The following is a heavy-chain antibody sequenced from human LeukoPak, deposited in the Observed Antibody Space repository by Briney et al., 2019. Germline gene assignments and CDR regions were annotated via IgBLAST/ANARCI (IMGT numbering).Heavy chain of an antibody. Sequence: GGSLRLSCSASGFTFSSYVLSWVRQAPGKGLEWVSAISGTGDSIYYADSVKGRFTISRDNSKNTLYLQMNSLRAEDTAVYYRAKDSQATYYYDSSGPNWFDPWGQGTLVTVSS. V-gene: IGHV3-23*01. D-gene: IGHD3-22*01. J-gene: IGHJ5*02. CDR1: GFTFSSYV. CDR3: AKDSQATYYYDSSGPNWFDP. CDR2: ISGTGDSI.